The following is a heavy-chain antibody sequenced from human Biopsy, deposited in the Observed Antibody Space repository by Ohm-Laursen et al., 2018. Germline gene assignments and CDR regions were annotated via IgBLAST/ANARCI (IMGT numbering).Heavy chain of an antibody. CDR2: ISPKSGDT. CDR1: GFSFTGYY. CDR3: ALQSVAQMKNFDY. V-gene: IGHV1-2*02. J-gene: IGHJ4*02. Sequence: EASVKVSCKPSGFSFTGYYIHWVRQAPGQGLEWMGWISPKSGDTNYAHKFQGNITMTRDTSMSTAYMEMSRLRCDDTAVYYCALQSVAQMKNFDYWGQGTLVTVSS. D-gene: IGHD6-19*01.